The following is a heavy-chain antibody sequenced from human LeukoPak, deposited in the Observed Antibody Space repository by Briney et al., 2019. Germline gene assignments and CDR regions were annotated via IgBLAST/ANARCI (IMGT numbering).Heavy chain of an antibody. D-gene: IGHD3-10*01. CDR3: AGTGYYGSGGDY. CDR1: GFTFSSYA. V-gene: IGHV3-66*01. CDR2: IYSGGST. Sequence: GGSLRLSCAASGFTFSSYAMSWVRQAPGKGLEWVSVIYSGGSTYYADSVKGRFTISRDNSKNTLYLQMNSLRAEDTAVYYCAGTGYYGSGGDYWGQGTLVTVSS. J-gene: IGHJ4*02.